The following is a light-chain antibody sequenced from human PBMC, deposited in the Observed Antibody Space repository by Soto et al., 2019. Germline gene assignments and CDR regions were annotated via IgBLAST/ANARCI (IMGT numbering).Light chain of an antibody. J-gene: IGKJ1*01. CDR1: QSISDT. CDR3: QQYNNWPWT. V-gene: IGKV3-15*01. Sequence: EILMTQSPATLSLSPGGRSTLSGRASQSISDTLAWYQQKPGQAPRPLIYGASKRATGFPARFSGSGSGTDFTLTISSLQSEDFAVYYCQQYNNWPWTFGQGTKVDIK. CDR2: GAS.